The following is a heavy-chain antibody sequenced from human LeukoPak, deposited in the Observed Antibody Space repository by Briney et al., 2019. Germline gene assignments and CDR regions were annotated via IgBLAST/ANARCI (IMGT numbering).Heavy chain of an antibody. V-gene: IGHV3-11*01. J-gene: IGHJ3*02. D-gene: IGHD2-8*01. CDR2: IGSTI. CDR1: GFSFSDYY. CDR3: AKEYEAVSYFDI. Sequence: GGSLRLSCVASGFSFSDYYMSWIRQAPGKGLEWVSYIGSTIYYADSVKGRFTISRDNSKNTLYLQMNSLRAEDTAVYYCAKEYEAVSYFDIWGQGTMVTVSS.